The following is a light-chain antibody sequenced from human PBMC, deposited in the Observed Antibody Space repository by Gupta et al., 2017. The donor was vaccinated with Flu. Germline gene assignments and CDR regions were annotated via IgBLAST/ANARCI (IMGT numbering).Light chain of an antibody. J-gene: IGLJ2*01. V-gene: IGLV3-19*01. CDR3: NSRDSSGNLHVG. CDR1: SLRSYY. Sequence: SSELTQDPAVSVALGQTVRITCQGDSLRSYYASWYQQKPGQAPVLVIYGNNNRPSGIPDRVYGSSSGNTASVTITGAQAEDEADYYCNSRDSSGNLHVGVGGGTKLTVL. CDR2: GNN.